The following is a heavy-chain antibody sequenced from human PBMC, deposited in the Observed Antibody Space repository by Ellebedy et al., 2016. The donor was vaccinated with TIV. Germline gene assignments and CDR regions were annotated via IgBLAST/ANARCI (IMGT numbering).Heavy chain of an antibody. Sequence: GGSLRLSCAASGFTFSSYWMHWVRQAPGKGLVWVSRIYRDGSITSYADSVEGRFTISRDNAKSTLYLQMNSLRAEDTAVYYCARGGTDLWDKSDFWGQGTLATVSS. J-gene: IGHJ4*02. CDR1: GFTFSSYW. CDR2: IYRDGSIT. CDR3: ARGGTDLWDKSDF. D-gene: IGHD1-26*01. V-gene: IGHV3-74*01.